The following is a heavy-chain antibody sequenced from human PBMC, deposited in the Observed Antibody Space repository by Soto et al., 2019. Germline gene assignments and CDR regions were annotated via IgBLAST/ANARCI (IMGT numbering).Heavy chain of an antibody. CDR2: ITDSGGST. J-gene: IGHJ4*02. Sequence: GGSLRLSCAASGFTFSSSGMSWVRQAPGKGLEWVSGITDSGGSTYYVDSVKGRFTISRDNSKNTLSLEMNSLRAEDTAVYYCAKDSGWLHYYWGQGTLVTVSS. D-gene: IGHD5-12*01. CDR3: AKDSGWLHYY. CDR1: GFTFSSSG. V-gene: IGHV3-23*01.